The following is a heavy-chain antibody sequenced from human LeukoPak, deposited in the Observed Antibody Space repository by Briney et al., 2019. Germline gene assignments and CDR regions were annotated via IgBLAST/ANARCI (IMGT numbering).Heavy chain of an antibody. D-gene: IGHD6-13*01. J-gene: IGHJ4*02. Sequence: PGGSLRLSCAASGFTFSSYGMHWVRQAPGKGLEWVAFIRYDGSNKYYADSVKGRFTISRDNSKNTLYLQMNSLRAEDTAVYYCAKDRPSYARYSSSWYPFDYWGQGTLVTVSS. V-gene: IGHV3-30*02. CDR1: GFTFSSYG. CDR2: IRYDGSNK. CDR3: AKDRPSYARYSSSWYPFDY.